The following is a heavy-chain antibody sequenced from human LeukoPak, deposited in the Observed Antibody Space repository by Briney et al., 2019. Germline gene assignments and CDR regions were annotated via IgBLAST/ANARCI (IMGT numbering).Heavy chain of an antibody. V-gene: IGHV3-48*03. Sequence: PGGSLRLSCAASGFTLSSYEMNWVRLAPGKGLEWISSISRTGNSIYYADSVKGRFTISRDSAKNSLYLQMNSLRAEDTAVYYCARGPYSSNWYVDYWGQGTLVTVAS. D-gene: IGHD6-13*01. CDR3: ARGPYSSNWYVDY. CDR1: GFTLSSYE. J-gene: IGHJ4*02. CDR2: ISRTGNSI.